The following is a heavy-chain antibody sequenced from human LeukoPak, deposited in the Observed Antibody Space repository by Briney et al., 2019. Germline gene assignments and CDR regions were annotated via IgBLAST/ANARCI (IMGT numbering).Heavy chain of an antibody. CDR2: ISYDGSNK. CDR3: AKVPDGSPRGYWYFDL. D-gene: IGHD5-24*01. J-gene: IGHJ2*01. Sequence: GGSLRLSCAASGFTFSSYAMHWVRQAPGKGLEWVAVISYDGSNKYYADSVKGRFTISRDNPKNTLYVQMSSLRAEDTAIYFCAKVPDGSPRGYWYFDLWGRGTLVTVSS. V-gene: IGHV3-30*04. CDR1: GFTFSSYA.